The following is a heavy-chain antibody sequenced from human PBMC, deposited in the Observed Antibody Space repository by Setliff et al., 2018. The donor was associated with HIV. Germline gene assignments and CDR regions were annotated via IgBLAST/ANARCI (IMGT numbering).Heavy chain of an antibody. J-gene: IGHJ4*02. CDR3: ARGLSSGYGDYFDY. CDR1: GGSISLYY. V-gene: IGHV4-4*07. Sequence: SETLSLTCAVSGGSISLYYWSWIRQPAGKGLEWIGRVYTSGTTNYNPSLKSRVTMSVDTSKNQLSLRLSSVTAADTAMYYCARGLSSGYGDYFDYWGQGTLVTVSS. D-gene: IGHD5-12*01. CDR2: VYTSGTT.